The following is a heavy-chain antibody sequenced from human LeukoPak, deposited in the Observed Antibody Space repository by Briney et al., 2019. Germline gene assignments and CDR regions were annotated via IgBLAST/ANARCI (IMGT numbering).Heavy chain of an antibody. CDR3: ARDQGYSSSTYYYYGMDV. CDR2: ISTYNGNT. CDR1: GCTFTTYG. J-gene: IGHJ6*02. V-gene: IGHV1-18*01. D-gene: IGHD6-6*01. Sequence: ASVKVSCKASGCTFTTYGISWVRQAPGQGLEWMGWISTYNGNTNYAQKLQGRVTMTTDTSTSTAYMDLRSLRSDDTAVYYCARDQGYSSSTYYYYGMDVWGQGTTVTVSS.